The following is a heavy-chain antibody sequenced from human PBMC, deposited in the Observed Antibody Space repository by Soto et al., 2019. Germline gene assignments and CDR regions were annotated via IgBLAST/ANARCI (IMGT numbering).Heavy chain of an antibody. V-gene: IGHV3-11*06. CDR2: ISSSSSYT. Sequence: VGSLRLSCAASGFTFSDYYMSWIRQAPGKGLEWVSYISSSSSYTNYADSVKGRFTISRDNAKNSLYLQMNSLRAEDTAVYYCARDRRTIFGVVMDYWGQGTLVTVSS. D-gene: IGHD3-3*01. CDR3: ARDRRTIFGVVMDY. J-gene: IGHJ4*02. CDR1: GFTFSDYY.